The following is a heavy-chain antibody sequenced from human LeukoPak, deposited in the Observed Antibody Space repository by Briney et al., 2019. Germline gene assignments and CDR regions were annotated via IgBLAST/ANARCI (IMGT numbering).Heavy chain of an antibody. Sequence: GASVKVSCKASGYTFTSYGISWVRQAPGQGLEWMGWISAYNGNTNYAQKFQGRVTITADKSTSTAYMELSSLRSEDTAVYYCATGSSGWTYNWFDPWGQGTLVTVSS. CDR3: ATGSSGWTYNWFDP. V-gene: IGHV1-18*04. CDR1: GYTFTSYG. J-gene: IGHJ5*02. D-gene: IGHD6-19*01. CDR2: ISAYNGNT.